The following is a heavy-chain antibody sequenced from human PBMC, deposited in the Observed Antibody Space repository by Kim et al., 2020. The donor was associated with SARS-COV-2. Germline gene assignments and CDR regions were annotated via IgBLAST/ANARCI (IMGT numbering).Heavy chain of an antibody. CDR2: INAANGDT. D-gene: IGHD6-13*01. V-gene: IGHV1-3*01. CDR1: GYIFTSYG. CDR3: ARDVSSSWSGFDY. Sequence: ASVKVSCKASGYIFTSYGMHWVRQAPGQRLEWMGWINAANGDTKDSQKFQGRVTITRDTSAGTAYMELSSLRSEDTAVYYCARDVSSSWSGFDYWGQGTL. J-gene: IGHJ4*02.